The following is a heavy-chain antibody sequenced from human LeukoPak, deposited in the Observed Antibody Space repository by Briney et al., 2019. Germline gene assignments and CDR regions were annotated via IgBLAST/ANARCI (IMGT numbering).Heavy chain of an antibody. CDR1: AGSFSCYY. J-gene: IGHJ2*01. D-gene: IGHD3-22*01. CDR3: ARVQYYYDNSGRPYWYFDL. V-gene: IGHV4-34*01. CDR2: INHSGNT. Sequence: PSETLSLTCAVYAGSFSCYYWSWIRQPPGKGLEWIGEINHSGNTNYNPSLKSRVTISVDTSKNQFSLKLSSVTAALTALYYCARVQYYYDNSGRPYWYFDLWGRGTLVTVSS.